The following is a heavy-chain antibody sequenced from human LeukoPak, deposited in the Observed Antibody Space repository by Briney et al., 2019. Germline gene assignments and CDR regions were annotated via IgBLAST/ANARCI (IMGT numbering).Heavy chain of an antibody. D-gene: IGHD6-6*01. V-gene: IGHV3-7*01. CDR2: MNHDGSEK. CDR1: GFTFSTYS. J-gene: IGHJ4*02. Sequence: GGSLRLSCAASGFTFSTYSMSWVRQAPGKGLEWVANMNHDGSEKYYLDSVKGRFTISGDNAKNSLFLQMNSLRAEDTAVYYCARDPRIAARPLFDYWGQGTLVTVSA. CDR3: ARDPRIAARPLFDY.